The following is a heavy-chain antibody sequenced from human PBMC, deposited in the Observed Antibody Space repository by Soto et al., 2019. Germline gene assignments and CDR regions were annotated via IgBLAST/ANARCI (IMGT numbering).Heavy chain of an antibody. J-gene: IGHJ6*03. V-gene: IGHV3-15*01. CDR2: IKSKTDGGKT. CDR1: GFTFSNAW. D-gene: IGHD1-20*01. CDR3: TTALTGTFYYYYYRDV. Sequence: EVQLVESGGGLVKPGGSLRLSCAASGFTFSNAWMSWVRQAPGKGLEWVGRIKSKTDGGKTDYAAPVKGRFTISRDDSKNTLYLQMNSLKTEDTAVYYCTTALTGTFYYYYYRDVWGKGTTVTVSS.